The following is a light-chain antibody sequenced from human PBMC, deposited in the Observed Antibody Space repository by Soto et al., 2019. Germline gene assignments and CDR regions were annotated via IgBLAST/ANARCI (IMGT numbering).Light chain of an antibody. Sequence: QSARTQPPSASGSPGQSVTISCTGTKNDIGVYDFVSWYQHHPGKAPRLIIYEVVQRPSGVPDRFSGSKSGNTASLTVSGLQAADEADYFCKSYAGSNTDGFGSGTKVTVL. J-gene: IGLJ1*01. CDR1: KNDIGVYDF. CDR2: EVV. V-gene: IGLV2-8*01. CDR3: KSYAGSNTDG.